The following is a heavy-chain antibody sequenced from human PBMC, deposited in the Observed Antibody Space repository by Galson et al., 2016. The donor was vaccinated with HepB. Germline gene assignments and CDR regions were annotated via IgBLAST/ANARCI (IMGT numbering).Heavy chain of an antibody. CDR1: GYTFTRYY. CDR3: ARGGYFDSSGSLRY. D-gene: IGHD3-22*01. V-gene: IGHV1-46*01. CDR2: INPSGGST. J-gene: IGHJ4*02. Sequence: SVKVSCKASGYTFTRYYIHWVRQAPGQGLEWMGVINPSGGSTKDAQKFRGRVTMTRDTSTSTFYMELSSLRSEDTAVYFCARGGYFDSSGSLRYWGQGTLVTVSS.